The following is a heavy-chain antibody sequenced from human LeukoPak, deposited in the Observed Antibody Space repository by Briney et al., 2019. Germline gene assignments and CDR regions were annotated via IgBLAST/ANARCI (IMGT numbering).Heavy chain of an antibody. J-gene: IGHJ4*02. CDR2: ISTSGDST. CDR1: GFTFSSYA. D-gene: IGHD2-2*01. CDR3: ARKVYHRFDY. V-gene: IGHV3-23*01. Sequence: GGSLRLSCAASGFTFSSYAMTWVRQAPGKGLEWVSAISTSGDSTYYADSVRGRFTISRDNSKNTLYLQMTSLRAEDTAVYYCARKVYHRFDYWGQGTLVTVSS.